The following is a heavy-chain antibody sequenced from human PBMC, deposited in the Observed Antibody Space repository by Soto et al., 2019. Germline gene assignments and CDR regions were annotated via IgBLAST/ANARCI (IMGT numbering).Heavy chain of an antibody. Sequence: ASVKVSCKASGYTFTSYAMHWVRQAPGRRLEWMGWINAGNGNTKYSQKFQDRVTITTDTSASTAYMELSSLKSEDTAVYYCARDVAAADYWGQGTLVTVSS. V-gene: IGHV1-3*01. CDR3: ARDVAAADY. CDR2: INAGNGNT. D-gene: IGHD6-13*01. J-gene: IGHJ4*02. CDR1: GYTFTSYA.